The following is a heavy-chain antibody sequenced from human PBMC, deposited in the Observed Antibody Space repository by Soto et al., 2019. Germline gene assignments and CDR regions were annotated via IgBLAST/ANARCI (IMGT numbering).Heavy chain of an antibody. CDR3: ARPYYYGSGSYYRDYYYGMEV. V-gene: IGHV1-69*13. J-gene: IGHJ6*02. D-gene: IGHD3-10*01. Sequence: SVKTASKAHGGTFSNYAITLVRQAPGQGLEWMGGIIPIFGTANYAQKFQGRVTITADESTSTAYMEVSSLRSDDKAVYYCARPYYYGSGSYYRDYYYGMEVWGQGTTVTVSS. CDR2: IIPIFGTA. CDR1: GGTFSNYA.